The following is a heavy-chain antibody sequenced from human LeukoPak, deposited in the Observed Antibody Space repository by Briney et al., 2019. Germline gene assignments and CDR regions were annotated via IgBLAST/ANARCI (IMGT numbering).Heavy chain of an antibody. CDR2: IYYSGST. CDR3: ASSDYYRLDH. CDR1: GGSISGYS. D-gene: IGHD6-25*01. Sequence: SETLSLTCTVSGGSISGYSWSWIRQPPGKGLECVGYIYYSGSTNYNPSLRSRGSISLDKAKNQFTLNLNSVTAADTAVYYCASSDYYRLDHWGQGILVTVSS. V-gene: IGHV4-59*12. J-gene: IGHJ4*02.